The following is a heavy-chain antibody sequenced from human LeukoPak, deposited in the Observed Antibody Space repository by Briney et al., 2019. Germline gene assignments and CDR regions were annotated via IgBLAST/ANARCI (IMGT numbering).Heavy chain of an antibody. CDR3: ARDRYYYDSSGPTSIMDV. CDR1: GFTFSSYA. J-gene: IGHJ6*02. CDR2: ISYDGSNK. Sequence: PGRSLRLSCAASGFTFSSYAMHWVRQAPGKGLEWVAVISYDGSNKYYADSVKGRFTISRDNSKNTLYLQMNSLRAEDTAVYYCARDRYYYDSSGPTSIMDVWGQGTTVTVSS. V-gene: IGHV3-30-3*01. D-gene: IGHD3-22*01.